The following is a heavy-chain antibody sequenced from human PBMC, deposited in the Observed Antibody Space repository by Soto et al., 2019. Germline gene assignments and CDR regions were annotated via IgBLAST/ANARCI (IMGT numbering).Heavy chain of an antibody. J-gene: IGHJ6*02. CDR1: GFTFSSYE. D-gene: IGHD1-20*01. V-gene: IGHV3-48*02. CDR3: ARNYNSYYYNGLDV. CDR2: ISSSSRTT. Sequence: AGGSLRLSCATSGFTFSSYEMNWVRQAPGKGLEWVSYISSSSRTTYYADSVKGRFTISRDNAKNSLYLQINSLRDDDTAVYYCARNYNSYYYNGLDVWGQGTTVTVSS.